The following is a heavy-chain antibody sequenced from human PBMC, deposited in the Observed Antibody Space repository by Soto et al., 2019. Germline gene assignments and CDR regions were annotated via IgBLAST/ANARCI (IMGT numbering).Heavy chain of an antibody. CDR1: GFVFKNYE. J-gene: IGHJ6*02. Sequence: GSVRLSCVASGFVFKNYEMNWVLQAPWKGLEWISYISNSGNTIYVADSMRGRFTISRDNAKNSLFLQMNSLRADDTAVYYCARDIDNRDYYYGLDVWGQGTTVTVSS. CDR2: ISNSGNTI. D-gene: IGHD1-20*01. V-gene: IGHV3-48*03. CDR3: ARDIDNRDYYYGLDV.